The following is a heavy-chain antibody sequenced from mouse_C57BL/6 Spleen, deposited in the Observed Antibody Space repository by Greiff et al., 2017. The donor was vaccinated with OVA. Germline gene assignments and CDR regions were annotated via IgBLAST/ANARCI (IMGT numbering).Heavy chain of an antibody. Sequence: QVQLQQSGAELVQPGASVSISCPASVYAFSRYWMNWVQQRPGKGLEWLGQIYPGDGDTNYNGKFKGKATLTADKSSSTAYMQLSSLTSEDSSVYFSERDYGSSDYAMDYWGQGTSVTVSS. CDR2: IYPGDGDT. CDR3: ERDYGSSDYAMDY. CDR1: VYAFSRYW. J-gene: IGHJ4*01. V-gene: IGHV1-80*01. D-gene: IGHD1-1*01.